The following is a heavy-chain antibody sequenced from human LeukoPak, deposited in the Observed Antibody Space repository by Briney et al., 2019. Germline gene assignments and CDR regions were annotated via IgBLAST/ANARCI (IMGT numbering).Heavy chain of an antibody. Sequence: ASVKVSCKASGGTFSSYAISWVRQAPGQGLEWMGGIIPIFGTANYAQKFQGRVTITADEPTSTAYMELSSLRSEDTAVYYCARDNYPGIAAAEGFDYWGQGTLVTVSS. J-gene: IGHJ4*02. V-gene: IGHV1-69*01. CDR3: ARDNYPGIAAAEGFDY. D-gene: IGHD6-13*01. CDR1: GGTFSSYA. CDR2: IIPIFGTA.